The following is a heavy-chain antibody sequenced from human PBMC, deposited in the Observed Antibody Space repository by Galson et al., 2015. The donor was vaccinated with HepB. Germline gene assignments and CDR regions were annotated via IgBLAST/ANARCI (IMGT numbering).Heavy chain of an antibody. CDR2: VSVDNGDT. J-gene: IGHJ4*02. D-gene: IGHD2-15*01. V-gene: IGHV1-18*01. CDR1: GYTFRSFS. Sequence: QSGAEVKKPGESLKISCKASGYTFRSFSFNWVRQAPGQGLEWMGWVSVDNGDTKYAEKFQGRVTMTTDTSTSTAYMELRSLRSDDTAVYYCARDAYCSGGSCYFDFWGQGTLVTVSS. CDR3: ARDAYCSGGSCYFDF.